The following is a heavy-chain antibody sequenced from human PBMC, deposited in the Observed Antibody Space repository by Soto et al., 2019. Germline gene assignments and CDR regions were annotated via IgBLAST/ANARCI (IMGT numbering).Heavy chain of an antibody. CDR3: ARGSVVVVERKWFDP. V-gene: IGHV1-69*13. CDR1: GGTFSSYA. Sequence: GASVKVSCKASGGTFSSYAISWVRQAPGQGLEWMGGIIPIFGTANYAQKFQGRVTITADESTSTAYMELSSLRSEDTAVYYCARGSVVVVERKWFDPWGQGTLVTVSS. J-gene: IGHJ5*02. CDR2: IIPIFGTA. D-gene: IGHD2-15*01.